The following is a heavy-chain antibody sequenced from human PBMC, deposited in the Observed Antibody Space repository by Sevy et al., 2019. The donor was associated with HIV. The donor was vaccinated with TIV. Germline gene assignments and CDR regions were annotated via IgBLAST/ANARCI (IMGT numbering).Heavy chain of an antibody. CDR3: AKGYCSGGSCYSGVYYYYMDV. CDR1: GFTFDDYT. V-gene: IGHV3-43*01. CDR2: ISWDGGST. Sequence: GGSLRLSCVASGFTFDDYTMHWVRQAPGKGLEWVSLISWDGGSTYYADSVKGRFTISRDNSKNSLYLQMNSLRTEDTALYYCAKGYCSGGSCYSGVYYYYMDVWGKGTTVTVSS. D-gene: IGHD2-15*01. J-gene: IGHJ6*03.